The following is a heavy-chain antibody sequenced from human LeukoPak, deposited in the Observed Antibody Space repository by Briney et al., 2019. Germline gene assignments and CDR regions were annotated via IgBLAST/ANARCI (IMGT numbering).Heavy chain of an antibody. J-gene: IGHJ3*02. V-gene: IGHV1-18*04. CDR1: GYTFTGYY. CDR2: ISAYNGNT. CDR3: ARVRGYSQFDAFDI. D-gene: IGHD3-22*01. Sequence: GASVKVSCKASGYTFTGYYMHWVRQAPGQGLEWMGWISAYNGNTNYAQKLQGRVTMTTDTSTSTAYMELRSLRSDDTAVYYCARVRGYSQFDAFDIWGQGTMVTVSS.